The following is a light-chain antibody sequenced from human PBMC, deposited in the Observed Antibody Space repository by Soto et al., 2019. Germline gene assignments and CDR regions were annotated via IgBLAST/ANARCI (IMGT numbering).Light chain of an antibody. CDR3: QQYYSSPLT. CDR1: QSISSSH. J-gene: IGKJ4*01. Sequence: EIVFTQSPGTLPLSPGERATLSRRASQSISSSHLAWYQQKPGQGPRLLIYGAASRATGIPDRFSGSGSGTDCNLTISRLETEDFAVYECQQYYSSPLTFGGGTKLDIK. V-gene: IGKV3-20*01. CDR2: GAA.